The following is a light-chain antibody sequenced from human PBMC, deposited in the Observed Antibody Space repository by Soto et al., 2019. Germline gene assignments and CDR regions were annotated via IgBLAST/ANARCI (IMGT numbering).Light chain of an antibody. Sequence: EIVLTQSPGTLSLSPGERATLSCRASQSVSSTYLAWYRQKPGQPPRLLIFGASNRAAGTPDRFSGSGSGTDFTLTISRLEPEDFAVYYCQQYGASPIYTFGQGTKLEIK. CDR2: GAS. CDR1: QSVSSTY. J-gene: IGKJ2*01. CDR3: QQYGASPIYT. V-gene: IGKV3-20*01.